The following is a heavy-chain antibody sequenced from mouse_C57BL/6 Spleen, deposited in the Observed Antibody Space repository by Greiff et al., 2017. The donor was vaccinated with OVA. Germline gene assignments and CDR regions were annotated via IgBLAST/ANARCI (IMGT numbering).Heavy chain of an antibody. CDR2: IDPNSGGT. CDR3: AYQLGLGYFDV. J-gene: IGHJ1*03. Sequence: QVQLQQPGAELVKPGASVKLSCKASGYTFTSYWMHWVKQRPGRGLEWIGRIDPNSGGTKYNEQFKSKATLTVDKPASTAYMQHSSRTSEDYAVYYCAYQLGLGYFDVWGTGTTVTVSS. V-gene: IGHV1-72*01. D-gene: IGHD4-1*02. CDR1: GYTFTSYW.